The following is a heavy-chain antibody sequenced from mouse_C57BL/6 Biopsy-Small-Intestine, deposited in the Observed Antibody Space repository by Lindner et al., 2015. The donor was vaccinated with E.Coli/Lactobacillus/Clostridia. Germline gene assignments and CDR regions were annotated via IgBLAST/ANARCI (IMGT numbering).Heavy chain of an antibody. D-gene: IGHD2-4*01. V-gene: IGHV3-6*01. CDR3: ARIYYDYDEGGYYFDY. J-gene: IGHJ2*01. CDR1: GYSITSYYY. Sequence: EVQLQESGPGLVKPFQSLSLTCSVTGYSITSYYYWNWIRQFPGNKLEWMGYISYDGSNNYNPSLKNRISITRDTSKNQFFLKLNSVTTEDTATYYCARIYYDYDEGGYYFDYWGQGTTLTVSS. CDR2: ISYDGSN.